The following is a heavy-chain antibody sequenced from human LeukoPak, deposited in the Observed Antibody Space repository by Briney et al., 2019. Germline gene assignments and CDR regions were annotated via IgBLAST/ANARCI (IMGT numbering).Heavy chain of an antibody. CDR3: ARITMVRGGKGLDY. Sequence: RGSLRLSCEASGFTFSSYWMHWVRQAPGKGLVWVSRINSDGSSTSYADSVKGRFTISRDNAKNTLYLQMNSLRAEDTAVYYCARITMVRGGKGLDYWGQGTLVTVSS. CDR1: GFTFSSYW. V-gene: IGHV3-74*01. D-gene: IGHD3-10*01. CDR2: INSDGSST. J-gene: IGHJ4*02.